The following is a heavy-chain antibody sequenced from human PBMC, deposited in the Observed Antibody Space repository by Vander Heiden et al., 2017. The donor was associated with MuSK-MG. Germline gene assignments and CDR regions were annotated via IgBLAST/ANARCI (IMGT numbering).Heavy chain of an antibody. V-gene: IGHV4-30-2*01. CDR3: ARGHYYDSSVFDY. Sequence: QLQLQESGSGLVKPSPTLSLTRAVSGGSISRGGSSWSWIRHPPGKGLEWIGYIYHSGSTYYNPSLKSRVTISVDRSKNQFSLKLSSVTAADTAVYYCARGHYYDSSVFDYWGQGTLVTVSS. CDR2: IYHSGST. CDR1: GGSISRGGSS. D-gene: IGHD3-22*01. J-gene: IGHJ4*02.